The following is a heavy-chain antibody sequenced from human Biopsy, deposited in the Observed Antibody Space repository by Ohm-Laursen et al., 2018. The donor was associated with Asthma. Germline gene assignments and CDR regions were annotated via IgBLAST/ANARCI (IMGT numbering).Heavy chain of an antibody. D-gene: IGHD3-22*01. CDR2: IYSGGTS. V-gene: IGHV3-53*01. J-gene: IGHJ4*02. CDR1: GFAVSRDY. Sequence: SPRLSCPASGFAVSRDYMFWVRQAPGKGLEWVSVIYSGGTSHTADSVRGRFTISRDYSKNTLYLQMHSLRAEDTAVYYCARGDSSNWSHYYFDYWGQGTLVTVSS. CDR3: ARGDSSNWSHYYFDY.